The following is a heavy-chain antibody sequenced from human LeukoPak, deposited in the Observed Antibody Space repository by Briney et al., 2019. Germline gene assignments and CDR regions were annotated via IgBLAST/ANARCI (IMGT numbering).Heavy chain of an antibody. CDR3: ARDKNGYAYYCYMDV. V-gene: IGHV3-21*01. CDR2: ISSSSSYI. Sequence: GGSLRLSCAASGFTFSSYSINWVRQAPGKGLEWVSSISSSSSYIYYADSVKGRFTISRDNAKNSLYLQMNSLRAEDTAVYYCARDKNGYAYYCYMDVWGKGTTVTVSS. J-gene: IGHJ6*03. D-gene: IGHD5-12*01. CDR1: GFTFSSYS.